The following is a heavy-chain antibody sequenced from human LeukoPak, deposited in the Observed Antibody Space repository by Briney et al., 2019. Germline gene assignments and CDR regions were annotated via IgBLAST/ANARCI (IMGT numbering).Heavy chain of an antibody. CDR2: IYTSGST. J-gene: IGHJ4*02. CDR1: GGSISSYY. D-gene: IGHD4-23*01. V-gene: IGHV4-4*07. CDR3: AAASTVVTTFDY. Sequence: SETLSLPCTVSGGSISSYYWRWLRQPAGKGLEWIGRIYTSGSTNYNPSLKRRVTISVDTSKNQFSLKLSSVTAADTAVYYCAAASTVVTTFDYWGQGTLGTVSS.